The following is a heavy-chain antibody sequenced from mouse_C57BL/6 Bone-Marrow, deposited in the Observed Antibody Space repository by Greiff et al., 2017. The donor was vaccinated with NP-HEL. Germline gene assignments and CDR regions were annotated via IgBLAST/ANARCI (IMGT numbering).Heavy chain of an antibody. CDR1: GYTFTSYW. CDR3: ANWDYYAMDY. D-gene: IGHD4-1*01. V-gene: IGHV1-50*01. J-gene: IGHJ4*01. Sequence: VQLQQPGAELVKPGASVKLSCKASGYTFTSYWMQWVKQRPGQGLEWIGEIDPSDSYTNYNQKFKGKATLTVDTSSSPAYMQLSSLTSEDSAVYYCANWDYYAMDYWGQGTSVTVSS. CDR2: IDPSDSYT.